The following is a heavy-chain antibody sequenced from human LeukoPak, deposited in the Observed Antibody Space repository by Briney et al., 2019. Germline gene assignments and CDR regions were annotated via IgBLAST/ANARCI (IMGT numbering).Heavy chain of an antibody. D-gene: IGHD3-22*01. CDR3: ARVRYSDSSVLTRKRSYYFDY. Sequence: SETLSLTCTVSGGSISSYYWSWIRQPAGKGLESVGHISTSGSTNYNPSRKSRLTMSVYTSKNQFSLKLSSVTAADTAVYYCARVRYSDSSVLTRKRSYYFDYWGQGTLVTVSS. V-gene: IGHV4-4*07. J-gene: IGHJ4*02. CDR1: GGSISSYY. CDR2: ISTSGST.